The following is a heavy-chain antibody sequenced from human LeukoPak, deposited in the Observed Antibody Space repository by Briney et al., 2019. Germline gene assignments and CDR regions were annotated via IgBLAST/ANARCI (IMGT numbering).Heavy chain of an antibody. J-gene: IGHJ3*02. CDR3: ARDGPVPATADAFDI. CDR1: GYDFTTYW. V-gene: IGHV5-51*01. D-gene: IGHD2-2*01. Sequence: PGESLKISCKGSGYDFTTYWIGWVCQMPGQGLEWMGIIYPGDSDTRNSPSFQGQVTISADKSISTVYLQWSSLKASDTAMYYCARDGPVPATADAFDIWGQGTMVTVSS. CDR2: IYPGDSDT.